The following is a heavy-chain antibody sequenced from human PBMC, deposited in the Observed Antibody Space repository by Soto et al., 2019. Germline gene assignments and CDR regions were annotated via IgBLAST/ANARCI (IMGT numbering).Heavy chain of an antibody. D-gene: IGHD3-10*01. J-gene: IGHJ6*02. V-gene: IGHV1-18*01. Sequence: QVQLVQSGAEVKKPGASVKVSCKASGYTFTSYGISWVRQAPGQGLEWMGWISAYNGNTNYAQKLQGRVTMTTDTSTSTAYMELRSLRSDDTAVYYRASVAITMVRGVIPNYYYYGMDVWGQGTTVTVSS. CDR3: ASVAITMVRGVIPNYYYYGMDV. CDR1: GYTFTSYG. CDR2: ISAYNGNT.